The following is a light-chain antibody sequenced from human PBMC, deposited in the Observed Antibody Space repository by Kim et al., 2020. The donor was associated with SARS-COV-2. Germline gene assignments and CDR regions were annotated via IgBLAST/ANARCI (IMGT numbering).Light chain of an antibody. V-gene: IGLV3-21*04. CDR2: YDV. CDR3: QVWDRVSDHVV. CDR1: SIGSKS. Sequence: APGETAMIACGANSIGSKSVHWYQQKPGQAPVLVIYYDVDRPSGMPERFSGSNSGKTATLTISGVEAGDEADYYCQVWDRVSDHVVFGGGTQLTVL. J-gene: IGLJ2*01.